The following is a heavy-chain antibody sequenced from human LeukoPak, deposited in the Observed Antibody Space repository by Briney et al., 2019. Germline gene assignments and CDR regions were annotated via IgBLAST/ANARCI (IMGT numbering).Heavy chain of an antibody. J-gene: IGHJ4*02. Sequence: GGSLRLSCAASGFTVTNDCMSWFRQAPGKGLEGVSVIYRGGNTYYADSVQGRFTISRDHSNNTLYLQMNSLRADDTAVYYCTLRGSGSHYEGASVYWGRGTLVTVSS. D-gene: IGHD3-10*01. V-gene: IGHV3-66*01. CDR1: GFTVTNDC. CDR3: TLRGSGSHYEGASVY. CDR2: IYRGGNT.